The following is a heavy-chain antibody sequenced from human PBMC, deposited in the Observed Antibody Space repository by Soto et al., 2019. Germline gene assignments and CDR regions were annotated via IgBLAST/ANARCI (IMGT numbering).Heavy chain of an antibody. J-gene: IGHJ5*02. D-gene: IGHD3-22*01. V-gene: IGHV4-34*01. Sequence: SETLSLTCAVYGGSFSGYYWSWIRQPPGKGLEWIGEINHSGSTNYNPSLKSRVTISVDTSKNQFSLKLTSVTAADTAVYYCARGGPRYYYDSSGSRRGWFDPWGQGTLVTVSA. CDR1: GGSFSGYY. CDR3: ARGGPRYYYDSSGSRRGWFDP. CDR2: INHSGST.